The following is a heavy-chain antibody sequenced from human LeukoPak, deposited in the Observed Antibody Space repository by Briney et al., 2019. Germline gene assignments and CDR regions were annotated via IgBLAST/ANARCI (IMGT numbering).Heavy chain of an antibody. Sequence: PGGSLRLSCAASGFTFSSYAMHWVRQAPGKGLEWVAVISYDGSNKYYADSVKGRFTISRDNSKNTLYLQMSSLRAEDTAVYYCARDRYFDWLLSNYYYYYGMDVWGKGTTVTVSS. CDR2: ISYDGSNK. J-gene: IGHJ6*04. CDR1: GFTFSSYA. D-gene: IGHD3-9*01. CDR3: ARDRYFDWLLSNYYYYYGMDV. V-gene: IGHV3-30*04.